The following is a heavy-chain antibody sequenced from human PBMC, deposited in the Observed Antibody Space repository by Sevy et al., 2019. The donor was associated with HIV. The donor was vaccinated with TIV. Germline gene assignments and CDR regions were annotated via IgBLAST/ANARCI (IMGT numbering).Heavy chain of an antibody. CDR3: ARDNGWGAFDI. D-gene: IGHD3-16*01. CDR1: GFTFSSYW. CDR2: INSDGSST. J-gene: IGHJ3*02. Sequence: GGSLRLSCAASGFTFSSYWMHWVRQAPGKGLVWVSRINSDGSSTSYADSVKGRFTISRDNAKNTLYLQMNSLRVEDTAVYYCARDNGWGAFDIWGQGTMVTVSS. V-gene: IGHV3-74*01.